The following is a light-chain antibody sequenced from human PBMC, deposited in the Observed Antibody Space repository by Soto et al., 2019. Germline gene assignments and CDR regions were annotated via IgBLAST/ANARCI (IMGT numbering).Light chain of an antibody. V-gene: IGKV3-20*01. CDR3: QQYGGSPKLT. CDR2: GAS. J-gene: IGKJ4*01. Sequence: EIVLTQSPGTQSLSPGEGASLSCRASQTVSSSSLTWCQQKPGQAPRLLIYGASSRATGIPDRFSGSGSGTDFTLTISRLEPEDFAVYYCQQYGGSPKLTFGGGTKVDIK. CDR1: QTVSSSS.